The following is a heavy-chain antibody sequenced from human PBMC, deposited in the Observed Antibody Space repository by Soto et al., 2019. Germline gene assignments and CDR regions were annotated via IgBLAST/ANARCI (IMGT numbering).Heavy chain of an antibody. Sequence: PSQTLSLTCVISGDSVSSNSAAWNWIRQSPSRGLEWLGRTYYRSKWYNDYAVSVKSRITINPDTSKNQFSLQLNSVTPEDTAVYYCARDLSRGARYYYYYCMDVWGQGTTVTVSS. V-gene: IGHV6-1*01. CDR2: TYYRSKWYN. J-gene: IGHJ6*02. CDR1: GDSVSSNSAA. D-gene: IGHD3-16*01. CDR3: ARDLSRGARYYYYYCMDV.